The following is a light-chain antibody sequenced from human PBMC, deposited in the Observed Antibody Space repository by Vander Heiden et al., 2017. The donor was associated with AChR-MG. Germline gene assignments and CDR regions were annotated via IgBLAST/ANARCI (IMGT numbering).Light chain of an antibody. CDR3: QQDCSSPRT. CDR2: GAS. J-gene: IGKJ1*01. V-gene: IGKV3-20*01. Sequence: ETLLTQSPGTLLLSPGERPTLSCRASQSVSSSLIYGASSRDTGVPDRFSGSGSGTDFTLTTSRLEPEDFAVYYCQQDCSSPRTFGQGTKVEIK. CDR1: QSVSSS.